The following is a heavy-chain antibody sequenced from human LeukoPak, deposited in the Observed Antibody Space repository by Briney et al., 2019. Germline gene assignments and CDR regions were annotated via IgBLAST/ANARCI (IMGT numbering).Heavy chain of an antibody. CDR3: AKDGEKRIAAAGFFDY. V-gene: IGHV3-30*02. CDR1: GFTFSSYG. J-gene: IGHJ4*02. CDR2: IRYDGSNK. D-gene: IGHD6-13*01. Sequence: GGSLRLSCAASGFTFSSYGMHWVRQAPGKGLEWVAFIRYDGSNKYYADSVKGRFTTSRDNSKNTLYLQMNSLRAEDTAVYYCAKDGEKRIAAAGFFDYWGQGTLVTVSS.